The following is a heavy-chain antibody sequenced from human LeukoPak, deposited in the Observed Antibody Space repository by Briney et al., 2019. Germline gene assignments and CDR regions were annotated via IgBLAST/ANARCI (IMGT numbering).Heavy chain of an antibody. J-gene: IGHJ3*02. D-gene: IGHD4-11*01. Sequence: PGGSLRLSCAASGFTFSSYGMHWVRQAPGKGLEWVAFIRYDGSNKYYADSVKGRFTISRDNSKNTLYLQMNSLRAEDTAVYYCAKDIRYDYSNYRTSDIWGQGTMVTVSS. CDR3: AKDIRYDYSNYRTSDI. V-gene: IGHV3-30*02. CDR2: IRYDGSNK. CDR1: GFTFSSYG.